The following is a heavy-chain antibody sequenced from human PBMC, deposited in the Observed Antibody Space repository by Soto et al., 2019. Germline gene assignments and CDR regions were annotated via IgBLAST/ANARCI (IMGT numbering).Heavy chain of an antibody. D-gene: IGHD6-19*01. V-gene: IGHV3-23*01. CDR3: AKDPTSSCWYNYGLDV. CDR1: GFSFRNYA. J-gene: IGHJ6*02. CDR2: ISGSGSGT. Sequence: EVQLLESGGGLVQPGGSLRLSCEASGFSFRNYAMTWVRQAPGKGLEWVSSISGSGSGTYYADSVKGRFTISRDNSNKTLVLQMKSLRAEDTAVYYCAKDPTSSCWYNYGLDVWREGTTVTVAS.